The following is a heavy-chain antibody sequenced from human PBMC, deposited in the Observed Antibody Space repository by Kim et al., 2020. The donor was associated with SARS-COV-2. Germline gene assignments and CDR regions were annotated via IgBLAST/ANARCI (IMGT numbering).Heavy chain of an antibody. V-gene: IGHV3-23*01. D-gene: IGHD2-2*01. Sequence: GGSLRLSCAASGFTFSHYAMSWVRQAPGKGLEWVSGISDSADYTYYADSVKGRFTISRDNSKNTLFLQMNSLRAEDTAVYYCAKWREYCGSSTCFQNFDYWGQGTLVTVS. J-gene: IGHJ4*02. CDR2: ISDSADYT. CDR1: GFTFSHYA. CDR3: AKWREYCGSSTCFQNFDY.